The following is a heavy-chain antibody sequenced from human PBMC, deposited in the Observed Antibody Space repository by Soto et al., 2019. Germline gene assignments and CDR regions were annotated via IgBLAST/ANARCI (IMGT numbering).Heavy chain of an antibody. CDR1: GFTVSSKY. Sequence: EVQLVESGGGLVQPGGSLRLSCAASGFTVSSKYMSWVRQAPGRGLEWVSLINSGGSTSHADSVKGRFTISRDNSKNTLYLQMNSLRDEDTAVYYCARRYRGRGPDYGDLLYFDYWGQGTLVTVSS. J-gene: IGHJ4*02. CDR3: ARRYRGRGPDYGDLLYFDY. CDR2: INSGGST. D-gene: IGHD4-17*01. V-gene: IGHV3-66*04.